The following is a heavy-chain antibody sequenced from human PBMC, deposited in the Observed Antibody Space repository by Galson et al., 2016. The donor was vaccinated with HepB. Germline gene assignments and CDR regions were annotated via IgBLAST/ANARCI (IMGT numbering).Heavy chain of an antibody. D-gene: IGHD2-2*01. Sequence: SETLSLTCTVSGGSISSGGYYWSWIRQLPGKGLERIGGFYYSGSTYYNPSLKSRVTISVDTSKNQFSLKLNSVTAADTAVYYCARHGTTSTSCPGYYWGQGTLVTASS. J-gene: IGHJ4*02. CDR1: GGSISSGGYY. CDR2: FYYSGST. V-gene: IGHV4-39*01. CDR3: ARHGTTSTSCPGYY.